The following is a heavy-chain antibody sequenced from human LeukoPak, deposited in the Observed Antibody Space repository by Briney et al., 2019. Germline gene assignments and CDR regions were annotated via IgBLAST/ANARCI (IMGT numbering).Heavy chain of an antibody. CDR2: INPNSGGT. CDR3: ARDVSLLWFGGTHVFDP. Sequence: ASVKVSCKASGYTFTGYYMHWVRQAPGQGLEWMGWINPNSGGTNYAQKFQGRVTMTRDTSISTAYMELSRPRSDDTAVYYCARDVSLLWFGGTHVFDPWGQGTLVTVSS. CDR1: GYTFTGYY. J-gene: IGHJ5*02. V-gene: IGHV1-2*02. D-gene: IGHD3-10*01.